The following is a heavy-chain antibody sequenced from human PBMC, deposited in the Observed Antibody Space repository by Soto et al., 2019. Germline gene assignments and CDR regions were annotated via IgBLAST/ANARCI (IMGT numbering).Heavy chain of an antibody. Sequence: QLQLQESGPGLVKPSETLSPTCTVSGGSISSSSYYWGWIRQPPGKGLEWIGSIYYSGSTYYNPSLKSRVTISVDTSKNQFSLKLSSVTAADTAVYYCARYEGDPEGLSGYSSSWFDYWGQGTLVTVSS. CDR3: ARYEGDPEGLSGYSSSWFDY. CDR2: IYYSGST. V-gene: IGHV4-39*01. CDR1: GGSISSSSYY. J-gene: IGHJ5*01. D-gene: IGHD6-13*01.